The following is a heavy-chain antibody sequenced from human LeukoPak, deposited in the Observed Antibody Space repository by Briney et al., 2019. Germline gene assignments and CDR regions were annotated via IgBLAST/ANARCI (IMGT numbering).Heavy chain of an antibody. V-gene: IGHV3-48*01. J-gene: IGHJ4*02. Sequence: PGGSLRPSCAASGFTFSSYSMNWVRQAPGKGLEWVSYISSSSSTIYYADSVKGRFTISRDNAKNSLYLQMNSLRAEDTAVYYCARSRVIFGVVHDYWGQGTLVTVSS. CDR3: ARSRVIFGVVHDY. D-gene: IGHD3-3*01. CDR1: GFTFSSYS. CDR2: ISSSSSTI.